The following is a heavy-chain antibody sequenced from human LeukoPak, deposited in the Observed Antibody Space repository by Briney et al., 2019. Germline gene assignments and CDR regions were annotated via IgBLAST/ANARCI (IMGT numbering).Heavy chain of an antibody. CDR2: INPSGGST. CDR3: ARVDILTAYSPFDY. V-gene: IGHV1-46*01. CDR1: GYTFTSYY. J-gene: IGHJ4*02. D-gene: IGHD3-9*01. Sequence: GASVKVSCTASGYTFTSYYIYWVRQAPGQGLEWMGIINPSGGSTSYAQKCQGRVTMTRDTSASTVYMELSSLRSEDTAMYYCARVDILTAYSPFDYWGQGTLVTVSS.